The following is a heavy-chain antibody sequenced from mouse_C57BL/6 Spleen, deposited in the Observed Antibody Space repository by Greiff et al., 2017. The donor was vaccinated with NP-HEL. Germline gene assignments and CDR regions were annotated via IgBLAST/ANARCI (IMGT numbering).Heavy chain of an antibody. CDR1: GYTFTSYW. CDR2: IDPSDSYT. J-gene: IGHJ4*01. Sequence: VQLQQPGAELVRPGTSVKLSCKASGYTFTSYWMHWVKQRPGQGLEWIGVIDPSDSYTNYNQKFKGKATLTVDTSSSTAYMQLSSLTAEDSAVYYCARDYSDAMDYWGQGTSVTVSS. CDR3: ARDYSDAMDY. V-gene: IGHV1-59*01. D-gene: IGHD1-1*01.